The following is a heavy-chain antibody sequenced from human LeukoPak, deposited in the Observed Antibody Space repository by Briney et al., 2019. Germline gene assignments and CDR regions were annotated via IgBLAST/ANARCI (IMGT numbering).Heavy chain of an antibody. CDR3: AHSSYDYVWGSYRPYYFDY. CDR1: GFSLSTSGVG. D-gene: IGHD3-16*02. Sequence: ESGPTLVNPTQTLTLTCTFSGFSLSTSGVGVGWIRQPPGKALEWLALIYWNDDKRYSPSLKSRLTITKDTSKNQVVLTMTNMDPVDTATYYCAHSSYDYVWGSYRPYYFDYWGQGTLVTVSS. V-gene: IGHV2-5*01. CDR2: IYWNDDK. J-gene: IGHJ4*02.